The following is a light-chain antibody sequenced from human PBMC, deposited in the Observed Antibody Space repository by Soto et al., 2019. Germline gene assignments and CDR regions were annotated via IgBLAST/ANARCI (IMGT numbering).Light chain of an antibody. V-gene: IGLV3-1*01. J-gene: IGLJ2*01. CDR2: QDS. CDR1: KLGDKY. CDR3: QAWDSSTVV. Sequence: SSELTQPPSVSVSPGQTASITCSGDKLGDKYACWYQQKPGQSPVLVIYQDSKRPSGIPERFSGSNSGNTATLTISGTQARDEADYYCQAWDSSTVVFGGGTKVTVL.